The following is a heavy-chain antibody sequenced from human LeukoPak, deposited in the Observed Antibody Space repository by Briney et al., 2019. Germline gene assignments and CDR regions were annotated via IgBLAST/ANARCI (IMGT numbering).Heavy chain of an antibody. Sequence: GGSLRLSCAASGFTFDDYAMHWVRQAPGKGLESVSLISGDGGSTYYADSVKGRFTISRDNSKNSLYLQMNSLRTEDTALYYCAKVAARGPIPDYWGQGTLVTVSS. J-gene: IGHJ4*02. D-gene: IGHD2-15*01. CDR1: GFTFDDYA. V-gene: IGHV3-43*02. CDR3: AKVAARGPIPDY. CDR2: ISGDGGST.